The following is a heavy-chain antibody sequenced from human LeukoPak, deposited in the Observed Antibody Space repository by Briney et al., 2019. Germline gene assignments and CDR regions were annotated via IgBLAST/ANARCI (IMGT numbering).Heavy chain of an antibody. J-gene: IGHJ4*02. V-gene: IGHV3-21*01. CDR1: GFTFSSFS. CDR2: ISSSSSDM. CDR3: ARGDSNGYYYFDQ. D-gene: IGHD3-22*01. Sequence: PGGSLRLSCAASGFTFSSFSMIWVRQAPGKGLEWVSSISSSSSDMYYADSVKGRFTISRDNAKNSLYLQMNSLRADDMAIYYCARGDSNGYYYFDQWGQGTLVTVSS.